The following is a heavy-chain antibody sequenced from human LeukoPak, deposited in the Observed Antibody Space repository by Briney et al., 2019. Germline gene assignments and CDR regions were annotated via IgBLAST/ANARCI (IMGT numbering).Heavy chain of an antibody. V-gene: IGHV3-53*01. CDR1: GFSVSSNY. J-gene: IGHJ4*02. Sequence: PGGSLRLSCAASGFSVSSNYMSWVRQAPGKGLEWVSVINGGGGTYYADSVKGRFTISRDNAENSLYLQMNSLRAEDTAVYYCARRSDLDYWGQGTLVTVSS. CDR2: INGGGGT. CDR3: ARRSDLDY.